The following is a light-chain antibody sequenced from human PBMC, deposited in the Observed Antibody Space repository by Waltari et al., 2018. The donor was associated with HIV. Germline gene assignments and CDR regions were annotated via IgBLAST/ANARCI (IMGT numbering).Light chain of an antibody. J-gene: IGLJ2*01. CDR1: SSDVGGYTY. Sequence: QSALTQPASVSGSPGQSITISCTGTSSDVGGYTYVSWYQQHPGKAPKLMIYEVSYRPSGVSNRFSGSKSGNTASLTISGLQAEDEADYYCSSYTSSSTFVVFGGGTKLTVL. V-gene: IGLV2-14*01. CDR2: EVS. CDR3: SSYTSSSTFVV.